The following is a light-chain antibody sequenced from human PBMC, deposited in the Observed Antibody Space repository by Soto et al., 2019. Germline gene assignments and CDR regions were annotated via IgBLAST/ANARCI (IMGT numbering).Light chain of an antibody. CDR1: QGISSY. J-gene: IGKJ4*01. Sequence: DIQLTQSPSFLSASIGDRVIITCRASQGISSYLAWYQQNPGKDPKLLIYAASTLQSGVPSRFSGSGSGTEFSLTISSLQPEDFATYYCQQLNSYPLTFGGGTKVEIK. V-gene: IGKV1-9*01. CDR2: AAS. CDR3: QQLNSYPLT.